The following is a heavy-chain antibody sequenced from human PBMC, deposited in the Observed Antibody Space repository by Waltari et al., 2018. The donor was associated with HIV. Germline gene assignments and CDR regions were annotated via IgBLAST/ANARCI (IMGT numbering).Heavy chain of an antibody. J-gene: IGHJ6*02. CDR3: ARHHINVVVPAAIDYGMDV. D-gene: IGHD2-2*01. Sequence: QVQLVQSGAEVKKPGASVKVSCKASGYTFTGYYMHWVRQAPGQGLEWMGWINPNSGGTNYAQKFQGRVTMTRDTSISTAYMELSRLRSDDTAVYYCARHHINVVVPAAIDYGMDVWGQGTTVTVSS. CDR2: INPNSGGT. CDR1: GYTFTGYY. V-gene: IGHV1-2*02.